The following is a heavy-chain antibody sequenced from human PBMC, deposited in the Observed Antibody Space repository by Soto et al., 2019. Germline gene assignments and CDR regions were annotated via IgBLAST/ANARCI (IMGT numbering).Heavy chain of an antibody. Sequence: QVKLVQSGAEVKKPGASVKVSCKASGYTFTNFGISWVRQAPGQGLEWIGWISAYNGNTNYAQKFQGRVTMTTDTSTSTAYMEVRXXRFDDTAVYXXARGGTPIDYWGQGTLVTVSS. J-gene: IGHJ4*02. D-gene: IGHD3-16*01. CDR2: ISAYNGNT. V-gene: IGHV1-18*01. CDR3: ARGGTPIDY. CDR1: GYTFTNFG.